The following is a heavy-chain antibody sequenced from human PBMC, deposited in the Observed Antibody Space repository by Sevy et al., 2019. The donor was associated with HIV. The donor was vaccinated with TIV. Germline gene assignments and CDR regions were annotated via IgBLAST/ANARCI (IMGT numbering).Heavy chain of an antibody. CDR3: VREDLVLGEDNYYGMDV. D-gene: IGHD3-16*01. V-gene: IGHV3-53*01. J-gene: IGHJ6*02. Sequence: GGSLRLSCAVSGFTVSDNYMNWVRQAPGKGLEWVSIIYIAVRTYYADSVRGRFTISRDKAKNTLYLQMNSLRVEDTAVYYCVREDLVLGEDNYYGMDVWGQGTTVTVSS. CDR2: IYIAVRT. CDR1: GFTVSDNY.